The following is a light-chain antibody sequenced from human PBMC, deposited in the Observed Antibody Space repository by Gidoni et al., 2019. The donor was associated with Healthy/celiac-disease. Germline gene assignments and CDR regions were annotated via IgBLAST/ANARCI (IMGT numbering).Light chain of an antibody. V-gene: IGKV4-1*01. J-gene: IGKJ3*01. CDR3: QQYYSTLT. Sequence: DIVMTQSPDSLAVSLGERATINCKPSQSVLYSSNNKNDLAWYQQKPGQLPKLLIYWASTRDSGVPDRFSGSGSGTDFTITISSLQAEDVAVYYCQQYYSTLTFGPGTKVDIK. CDR1: QSVLYSSNNKND. CDR2: WAS.